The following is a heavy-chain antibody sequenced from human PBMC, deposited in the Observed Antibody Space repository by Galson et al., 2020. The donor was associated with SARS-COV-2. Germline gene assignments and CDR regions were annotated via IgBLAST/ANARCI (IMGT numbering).Heavy chain of an antibody. CDR3: ASDQRALSF. D-gene: IGHD1-26*01. CDR2: VNPKGDT. Sequence: ESLKISCKASGYTFTDYYIHWVRQAPGQGPEWMGWVNPKGDTIYAQKFQGRVAMTTDTSITTAYMELSRLRSDDTAVYYCASDQRALSFWGQGTLVTVSS. V-gene: IGHV1-2*02. CDR1: GYTFTDYY. J-gene: IGHJ4*02.